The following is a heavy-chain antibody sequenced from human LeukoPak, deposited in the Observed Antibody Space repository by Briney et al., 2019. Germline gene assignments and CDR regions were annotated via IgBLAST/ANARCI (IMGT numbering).Heavy chain of an antibody. CDR3: AGDCSSTSCLPFDY. V-gene: IGHV3-7*01. D-gene: IGHD2-2*01. CDR2: IKQDGSEK. J-gene: IGHJ4*02. Sequence: GGSLRLSCAASGFTFSSYWMSWVRQAPGKGLEWVANIKQDGSEKYYVDSVKGRFTISRDNAKNSLYLQMNSLRAEDTAVYYCAGDCSSTSCLPFDYWGQGTLVTVSS. CDR1: GFTFSSYW.